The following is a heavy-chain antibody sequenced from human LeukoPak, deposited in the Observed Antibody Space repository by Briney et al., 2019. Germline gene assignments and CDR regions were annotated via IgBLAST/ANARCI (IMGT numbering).Heavy chain of an antibody. Sequence: GGSLRLSCAASGFTFSTYNMNWVRQAPGKGLEWVSSISGSSSYIYYADSVKGRFTISRDNSKNSLYLQMNSLRAEDTALYYCAKDILAFSSGLDHWGQGTLVTVSS. CDR1: GFTFSTYN. D-gene: IGHD6-19*01. CDR3: AKDILAFSSGLDH. CDR2: ISGSSSYI. V-gene: IGHV3-21*04. J-gene: IGHJ4*02.